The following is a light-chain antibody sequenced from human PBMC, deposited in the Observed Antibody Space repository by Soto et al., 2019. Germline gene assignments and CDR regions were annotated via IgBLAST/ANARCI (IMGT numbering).Light chain of an antibody. CDR3: QHCQPYGDSPPLT. J-gene: IGKJ4*01. Sequence: IVLTLSAGTLSLSPGQSATLSCRAIQSVSNTYLAWYQQKPGQANRLLIYDXSSRATGVPDRFSGSGSGTDSTLTISRLEPEDFAVYYCQHCQPYGDSPPLTFGGGTKVDIK. CDR1: QSVSNTY. V-gene: IGKV3-20*01. CDR2: DXS.